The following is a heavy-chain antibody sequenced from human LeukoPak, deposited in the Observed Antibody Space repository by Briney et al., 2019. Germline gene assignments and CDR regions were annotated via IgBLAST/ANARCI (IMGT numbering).Heavy chain of an antibody. CDR3: AKRNDSGGNLVDL. CDR2: IYYSGST. Sequence: SGTLCLTCTVSGFSIRSGSHYWAWIGQPPGKGLEWIVSIYYSGSTYYNPSLENRVTISIDTSKNHFSLKLSSLSAADTVVYYCAKRNDSGGNLVDLWGQGTLVTVS. D-gene: IGHD3-22*01. J-gene: IGHJ4*02. CDR1: GFSIRSGSHY. V-gene: IGHV4-39*02.